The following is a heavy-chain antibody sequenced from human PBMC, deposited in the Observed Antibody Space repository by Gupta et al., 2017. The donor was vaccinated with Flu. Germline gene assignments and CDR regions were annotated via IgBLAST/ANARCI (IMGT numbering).Heavy chain of an antibody. Sequence: EVQLMESGGGLVQPGGSLRLSCTASEFIFSSYSMSWVRQAPGKGLEWVAYISGTIGTIYYADSVKGRFSISRDNAKNSLFLQMNSLRAEDTAVYYCARVEARRLLFFDYWGQGTLVTVSS. CDR1: EFIFSSYS. CDR2: ISGTIGTI. D-gene: IGHD2-15*01. V-gene: IGHV3-48*01. CDR3: ARVEARRLLFFDY. J-gene: IGHJ4*02.